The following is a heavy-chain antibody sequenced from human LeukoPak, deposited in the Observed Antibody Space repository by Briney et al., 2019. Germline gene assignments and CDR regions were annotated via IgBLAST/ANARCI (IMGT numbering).Heavy chain of an antibody. J-gene: IGHJ4*02. D-gene: IGHD5-18*01. V-gene: IGHV3-30*04. Sequence: GGSLRLSCAASGFTFSSYAMHWVRQAPGKGLEWVAVISYDGSNKYYADSVKGRFTISRDNSKNTLYLQMNSLRAEDTAVHYCARKMDTAIVPDYWGQGTLVTVSS. CDR1: GFTFSSYA. CDR3: ARKMDTAIVPDY. CDR2: ISYDGSNK.